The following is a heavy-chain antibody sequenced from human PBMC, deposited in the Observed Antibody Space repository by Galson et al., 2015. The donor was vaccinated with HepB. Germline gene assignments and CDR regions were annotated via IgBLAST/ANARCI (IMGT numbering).Heavy chain of an antibody. J-gene: IGHJ4*02. Sequence: QSGAEVKKPGESLKISCHFSGYNFATNWIGWVRQMPGKGLEWMAIIYPPNSDIRHNPSFQGQVTISADKSINTAFLQWSSLKASDTAMYYCARVSKTGNPYYFDYWGRGTLVTVSS. D-gene: IGHD3-9*01. CDR2: IYPPNSDI. V-gene: IGHV5-51*01. CDR3: ARVSKTGNPYYFDY. CDR1: GYNFATNW.